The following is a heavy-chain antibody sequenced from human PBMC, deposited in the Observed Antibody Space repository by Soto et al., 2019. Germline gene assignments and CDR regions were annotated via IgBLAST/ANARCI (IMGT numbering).Heavy chain of an antibody. CDR2: IYYSGST. V-gene: IGHV4-31*03. CDR3: ARYYYGDYQDFDY. Sequence: QVQLQESGPGLVKPSQTLSLTCTVSRGSISSGGYYWSWIRQHPGKGLEWIGYIYYSGSTYYNPSLKSRVTISVDTSKNQFSLKLSSVTAADTAVYYCARYYYGDYQDFDYWGQGTLVTVSS. J-gene: IGHJ4*02. D-gene: IGHD4-17*01. CDR1: RGSISSGGYY.